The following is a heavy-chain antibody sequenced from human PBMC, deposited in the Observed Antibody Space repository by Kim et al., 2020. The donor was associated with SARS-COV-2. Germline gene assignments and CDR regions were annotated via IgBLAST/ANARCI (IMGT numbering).Heavy chain of an antibody. CDR1: GYSFTSYW. CDR2: IYPGDSDT. V-gene: IGHV5-51*01. Sequence: GESLKISCKGSGYSFTSYWIGWVRQIPGKGLEWMGIIYPGDSDTRYSPSFQGQVTISADKSISTAYLQWSSLKASDTAMYYCERPSITGFLEWLLSGGAFDIWEQVTMVPVSS. D-gene: IGHD3-3*01. J-gene: IGHJ3*02. CDR3: ERPSITGFLEWLLSGGAFDI.